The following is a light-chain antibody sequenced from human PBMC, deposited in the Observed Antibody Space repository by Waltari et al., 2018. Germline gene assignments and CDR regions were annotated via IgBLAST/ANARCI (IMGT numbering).Light chain of an antibody. CDR2: GAS. J-gene: IGKJ4*01. CDR3: QQYGSSPLT. Sequence: IVFTQSLGTLSLSPGESAPLSCRASQSVSGSYLAWYQQKPGQAPRLLIYGASSRATGIPDRFGGSGSGTDFTLTISRLEPEDFAVYYCQQYGSSPLTFGGGTKVEIK. CDR1: QSVSGSY. V-gene: IGKV3-20*01.